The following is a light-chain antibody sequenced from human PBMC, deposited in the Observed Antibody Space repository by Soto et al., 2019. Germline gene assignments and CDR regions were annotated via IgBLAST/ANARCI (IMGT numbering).Light chain of an antibody. CDR1: HSVSSS. CDR3: QQRSSWPIT. J-gene: IGKJ5*01. V-gene: IGKV3-11*01. Sequence: EVVMTQSTATLSVSPGERATLSCRASHSVSSSLAWYQQKPGQAPRLLINDASRRATGIPDRFSGSGSGADFTLTISSLEPEDFAVYYCQQRSSWPITFGQGTRLEIK. CDR2: DAS.